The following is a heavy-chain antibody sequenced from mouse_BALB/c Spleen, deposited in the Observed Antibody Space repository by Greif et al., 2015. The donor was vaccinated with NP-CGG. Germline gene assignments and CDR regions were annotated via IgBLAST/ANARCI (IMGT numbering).Heavy chain of an antibody. Sequence: EVKLQESGGGLVKPGGSLKLSCSASGFTFSSYTMSWVRQTPEKRLEWVATISSGGSYTYYPDSVKGRFTISRDNAKNTLYLQMSSLKSEDTAMYYCTRGGDDYAMDYWGQGTSVTVSS. CDR1: GFTFSSYT. CDR2: ISSGGSYT. J-gene: IGHJ4*01. CDR3: TRGGDDYAMDY. V-gene: IGHV5-6-4*01. D-gene: IGHD3-3*01.